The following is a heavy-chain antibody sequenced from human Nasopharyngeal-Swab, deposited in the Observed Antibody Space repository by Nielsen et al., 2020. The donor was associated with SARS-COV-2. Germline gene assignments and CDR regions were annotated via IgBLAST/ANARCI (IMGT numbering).Heavy chain of an antibody. CDR2: ISSNGGST. CDR1: GFTFSSYA. J-gene: IGHJ4*02. CDR3: DDVYTGYSSGDSHFDY. Sequence: GEHLKISCSASGFTFSSYAMHWVRQAPGKGLEYVSAISSNGGSTYYADSVKGRFTISRDNSKNTLYLQMSSLRAEDTAVYYCDDVYTGYSSGDSHFDYWGQGTLVTVSS. V-gene: IGHV3-64D*08. D-gene: IGHD6-19*01.